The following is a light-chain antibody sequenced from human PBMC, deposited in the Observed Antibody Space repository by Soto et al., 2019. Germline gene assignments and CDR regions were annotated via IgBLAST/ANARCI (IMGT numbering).Light chain of an antibody. CDR2: AAS. CDR1: QAVNTR. CDR3: QQYTDWPIT. V-gene: IGKV3-15*01. Sequence: EVVLTPSLATLSSFTGDRVTLSCRASQAVNTRLAWYQHKPGQAPRLLIYAASTRATAVPDRFSGSGSGTDFTLTITSLQSDDFAVYFCQQYTDWPITVSQGTRLE. J-gene: IGKJ5*01.